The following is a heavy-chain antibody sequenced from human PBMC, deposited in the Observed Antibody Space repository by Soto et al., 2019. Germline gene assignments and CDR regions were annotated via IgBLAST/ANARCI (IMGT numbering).Heavy chain of an antibody. CDR2: ISSSGSTI. Sequence: GPLRLSCAASGFTFSDYYMSWIRQGPGKGLEWVSYISSSGSTIYYADSVKGRFTISRDNAKNSLYLQMNSLRAEDTAVYYCARAPDYYDSSGPTWGQGTLVTVSS. CDR3: ARAPDYYDSSGPT. D-gene: IGHD3-22*01. V-gene: IGHV3-11*01. CDR1: GFTFSDYY. J-gene: IGHJ5*02.